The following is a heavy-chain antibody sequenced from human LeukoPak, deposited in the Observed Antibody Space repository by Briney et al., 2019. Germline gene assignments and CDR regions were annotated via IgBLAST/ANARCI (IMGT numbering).Heavy chain of an antibody. CDR2: IVGSSST. Sequence: TAGSLRLSCAASGFTFSNFSMTWVRQAPGKGLEWVSSIVGSSSTYYADSLKGRFTISRDNAKNSLYLQMNSLRAEDTAVYYCAREDTAMVVFDYWGQGTLVTVSS. V-gene: IGHV3-69-1*01. D-gene: IGHD5-18*01. CDR3: AREDTAMVVFDY. J-gene: IGHJ4*02. CDR1: GFTFSNFS.